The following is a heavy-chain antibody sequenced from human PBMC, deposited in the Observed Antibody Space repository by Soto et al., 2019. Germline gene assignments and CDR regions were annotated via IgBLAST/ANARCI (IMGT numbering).Heavy chain of an antibody. CDR1: GFTFSSYA. CDR3: AKDNRPRYYYGSGSYYIPFFVY. CDR2: ISGSGGST. Sequence: GGSLRLSCAASGFTFSSYAMSWVRQAPGKGLEWVSAISGSGGSTYYADSVKGRFTISSDNSKNTLYLQMNSLRAEDTAEYYFAKDNRPRYYYGSGSYYIPFFVYGGQGTLLTVSS. D-gene: IGHD3-10*01. V-gene: IGHV3-23*01. J-gene: IGHJ4*02.